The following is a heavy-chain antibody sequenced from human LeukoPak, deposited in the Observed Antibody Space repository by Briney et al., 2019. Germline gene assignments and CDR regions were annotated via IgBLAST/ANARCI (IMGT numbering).Heavy chain of an antibody. V-gene: IGHV1-69*05. Sequence: ASVKVSSKASAGTFSSYAISCVRHAPGQGLEWMGGIIPIFGTANYTQNFTGRVRITTDESTSTAYMELSSLRSEGTAVYYCGRGRWEYQSALTCFDPWGQGTLVTVSS. J-gene: IGHJ5*02. CDR2: IIPIFGTA. CDR3: GRGRWEYQSALTCFDP. CDR1: AGTFSSYA. D-gene: IGHD2-2*01.